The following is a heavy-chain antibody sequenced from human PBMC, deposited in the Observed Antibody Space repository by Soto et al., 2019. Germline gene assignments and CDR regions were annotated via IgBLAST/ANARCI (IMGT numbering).Heavy chain of an antibody. D-gene: IGHD2-2*01. CDR1: GFTFSGSA. J-gene: IGHJ5*02. CDR3: ASSSTVLLPTAMTGWFDP. CDR2: IRSKANSYAT. V-gene: IGHV3-73*01. Sequence: GGSLRLSCAASGFTFSGSAMHWVRQASGKGLEWVGRIRSKANSYATAYAASVKGRFTISRDNSKNTLYLQMTSLRPEDTAVYYCASSSTVLLPTAMTGWFDPWGQGS.